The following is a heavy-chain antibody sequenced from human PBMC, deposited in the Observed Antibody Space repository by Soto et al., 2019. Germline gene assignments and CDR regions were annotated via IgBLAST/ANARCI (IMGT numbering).Heavy chain of an antibody. D-gene: IGHD2-2*01. J-gene: IGHJ4*02. CDR3: AKGGCSSTSCYSRPGFDY. CDR2: ISWNSGSI. Sequence: EVQLVESGGGLVQPGRSLRLSCAASGFTFDDYAMHWVRQAPGKGLEWVSGISWNSGSIGYADSVKGRFTISRDNAKNSLYLQMSSLRAEDTALYYCAKGGCSSTSCYSRPGFDYWGQGTLVTVSS. V-gene: IGHV3-9*01. CDR1: GFTFDDYA.